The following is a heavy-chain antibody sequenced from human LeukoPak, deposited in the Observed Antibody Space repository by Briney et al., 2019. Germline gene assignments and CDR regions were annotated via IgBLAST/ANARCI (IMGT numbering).Heavy chain of an antibody. D-gene: IGHD1-7*01. CDR2: IYYSGST. CDR3: ARGELPDAFDI. CDR1: GGSISSYY. V-gene: IGHV4-59*01. Sequence: NPSETLSLTCTVSGGSISSYYWSWIRQPPGKGLEWIGYIYYSGSTNYNPSLKSRVTMSVDTSKNQFSLKLSSVTAADTAVYYCARGELPDAFDIWGQGTMVTVSS. J-gene: IGHJ3*02.